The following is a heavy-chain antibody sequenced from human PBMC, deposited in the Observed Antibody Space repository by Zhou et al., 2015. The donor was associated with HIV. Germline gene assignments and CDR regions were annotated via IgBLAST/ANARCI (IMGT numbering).Heavy chain of an antibody. Sequence: QVQLVQSGAEVKKPGSSVKVSCKASGGTFSSYAISWVRQAPGQGLEWMGGIIPIFGTANYAQKFQGRVTITADESTSTAYMELSSLRSEDTAVYYCARGDSSGYPVRGLDAFDIWGQGTMVTVSS. V-gene: IGHV1-69*12. CDR3: ARGDSSGYPVRGLDAFDI. CDR1: GGTFSSYA. J-gene: IGHJ3*02. CDR2: IIPIFGTA. D-gene: IGHD3-22*01.